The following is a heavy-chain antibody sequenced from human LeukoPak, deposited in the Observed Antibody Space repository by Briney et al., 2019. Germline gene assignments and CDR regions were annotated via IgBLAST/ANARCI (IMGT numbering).Heavy chain of an antibody. CDR3: ARNDWHYDFWSGYPYDAFDI. CDR1: GFTFSSYW. J-gene: IGHJ3*02. Sequence: PWGSLRLSCAASGFTFSSYWMSWVRQAPGKGLEWVANIKQDGSEKYYVDSVKGRFTISRDNAKNSLYLQMNSLRAEDTAVYYCARNDWHYDFWSGYPYDAFDIWGQGTMVTVSS. D-gene: IGHD3-3*01. V-gene: IGHV3-7*01. CDR2: IKQDGSEK.